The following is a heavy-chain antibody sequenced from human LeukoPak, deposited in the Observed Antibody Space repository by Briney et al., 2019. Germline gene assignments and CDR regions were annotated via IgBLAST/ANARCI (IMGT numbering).Heavy chain of an antibody. Sequence: RSSETLSLTCTVSGGSISSGDYYWTWIRQHPGKGLEWNGYIHYSGSTYYNPSLKSRLTISVDTSKNQFSLKVSSVTAADTAVYYCARAKYNSGWYLDYWGQGTLVTVSS. J-gene: IGHJ4*02. V-gene: IGHV4-31*03. CDR3: ARAKYNSGWYLDY. CDR1: GGSISSGDYY. CDR2: IHYSGST. D-gene: IGHD6-19*01.